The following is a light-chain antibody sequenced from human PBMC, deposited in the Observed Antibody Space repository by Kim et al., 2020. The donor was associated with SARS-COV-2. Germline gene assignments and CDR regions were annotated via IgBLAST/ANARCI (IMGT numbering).Light chain of an antibody. CDR2: KAS. CDR1: QSINDW. J-gene: IGKJ1*01. Sequence: AASVGDRGTIACRASQSINDWVAWYQQKPGKAPKLLIYKASTLEGGVPSRFSGSGSGTEFTLTISSLQPDDYAIYYCQQYTTYRTFGQGTKVDIK. CDR3: QQYTTYRT. V-gene: IGKV1-5*03.